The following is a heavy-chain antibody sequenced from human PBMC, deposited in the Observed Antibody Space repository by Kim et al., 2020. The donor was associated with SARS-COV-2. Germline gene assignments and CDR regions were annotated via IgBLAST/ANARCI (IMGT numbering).Heavy chain of an antibody. CDR3: ASVLGYCSGGSCYKLPFDY. V-gene: IGHV4-39*01. J-gene: IGHJ4*02. D-gene: IGHD2-15*01. Sequence: SETLSLTYTVSGGSISSSSYYWGWIRQPPGKGLEWIGSIYYSGSTYYNPSLKSRVTISVDTSKNQFSLKLSSVTAADTAVYYCASVLGYCSGGSCYKLPFDYWGQGTLVTVSS. CDR1: GGSISSSSYY. CDR2: IYYSGST.